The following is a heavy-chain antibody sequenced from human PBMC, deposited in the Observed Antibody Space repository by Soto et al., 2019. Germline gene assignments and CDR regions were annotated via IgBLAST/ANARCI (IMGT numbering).Heavy chain of an antibody. V-gene: IGHV1-69*01. D-gene: IGHD3-22*01. CDR1: GGTFSSYA. J-gene: IGHJ4*02. CDR2: IIPIFGTA. Sequence: QVQLVQSGAEGKKPGSSVKVSCKASGGTFSSYAISWVRQAPGQGLDWMGGIIPIFGTANYAQKFQGRVTITADESTSTAYMELSSLRSEDTAVYYCLRSSLGLDSSGYYAYWGQGTLVTVSS. CDR3: LRSSLGLDSSGYYAY.